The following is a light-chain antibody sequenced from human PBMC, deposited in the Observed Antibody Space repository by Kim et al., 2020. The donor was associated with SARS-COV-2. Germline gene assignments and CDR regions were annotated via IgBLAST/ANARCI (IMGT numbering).Light chain of an antibody. CDR1: SAIIVNNY. Sequence: GQKVTISCSGSSAIIVNNYVSWYQQLPGTAPKLLIYDNNKRPSGIPDRFSGSKSGTSATLGITGLQTGDEADYYCGTWDSSLSAVVFGGGTQLTVL. J-gene: IGLJ3*02. CDR2: DNN. CDR3: GTWDSSLSAVV. V-gene: IGLV1-51*01.